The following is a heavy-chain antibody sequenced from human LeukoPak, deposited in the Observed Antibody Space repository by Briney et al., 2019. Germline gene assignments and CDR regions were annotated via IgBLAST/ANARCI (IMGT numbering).Heavy chain of an antibody. CDR2: ISSSSSYI. J-gene: IGHJ4*02. CDR1: GFTFSSYS. D-gene: IGHD3-22*01. Sequence: PGGSLRLSCAASGFTFSSYSMNWVRQAPGKGLEWVSSISSSSSYIYYADSVKGRFTISRDNAKNSLCLQMNSLRAEDTAVYYCARGVHYYDSSGYYIVWDYWGQGTLVTVSS. CDR3: ARGVHYYDSSGYYIVWDY. V-gene: IGHV3-21*01.